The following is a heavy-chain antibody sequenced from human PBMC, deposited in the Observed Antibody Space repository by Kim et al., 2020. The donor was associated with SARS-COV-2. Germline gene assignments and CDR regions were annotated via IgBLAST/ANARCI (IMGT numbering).Heavy chain of an antibody. CDR2: INHSGST. CDR3: ARGPNDYGDYGVDWFDP. J-gene: IGHJ5*02. D-gene: IGHD4-17*01. CDR1: GGSFSGYY. V-gene: IGHV4-34*01. Sequence: SETLSLTCAVYGGSFSGYYWSWIRQPPGKGLEWIGEINHSGSTNYNPSLKSRVTISVDTSKNQFSLKLSSVTAADTAVYYCARGPNDYGDYGVDWFDPWG.